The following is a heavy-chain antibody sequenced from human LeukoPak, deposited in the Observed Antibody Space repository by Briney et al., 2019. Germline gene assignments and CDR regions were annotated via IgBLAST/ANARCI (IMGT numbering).Heavy chain of an antibody. CDR3: ATDGARGWIF. J-gene: IGHJ4*02. D-gene: IGHD3-3*01. Sequence: PGGSLRLSCAASGFTFSSYWMTWVRQAPGKGLEWMANIKDDGRQKYYLESVKGRLTISRDNTKNSVFLQMSSLRPEDTAVYYCATDGARGWIFWGQGTLVTVSS. CDR1: GFTFSSYW. CDR2: IKDDGRQK. V-gene: IGHV3-7*01.